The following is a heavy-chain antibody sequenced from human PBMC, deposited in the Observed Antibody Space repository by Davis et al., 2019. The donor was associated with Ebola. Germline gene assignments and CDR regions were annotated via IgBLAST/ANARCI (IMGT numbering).Heavy chain of an antibody. Sequence: SETLSLTCAVYGGSFSGCNWSWIRRPPGRGLEWIGEIDHSGSTNYNPFLKSRVTMSVDTSKNQFSLNLSAVTAADTAVYYCARASGRFWSGYYRPYDMDVWGQGATVTVSS. CDR1: GGSFSGCN. CDR2: IDHSGST. J-gene: IGHJ6*02. V-gene: IGHV4-34*01. D-gene: IGHD3-3*01. CDR3: ARASGRFWSGYYRPYDMDV.